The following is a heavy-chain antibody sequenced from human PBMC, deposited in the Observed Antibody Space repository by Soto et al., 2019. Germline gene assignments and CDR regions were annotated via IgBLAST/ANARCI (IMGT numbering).Heavy chain of an antibody. CDR3: ARGVPYYYHAMDV. D-gene: IGHD3-10*01. Sequence: GSGPTLVNPTQTLTLTCTFSGFSLNTSGMCVSWIRQPPGKALEWLALIDSDDDKSYSTSLKTRLTISKDTSKNQVVLTMTNMDPVDTATYFCARGVPYYYHAMDVWCQGTTVTVSS. CDR1: GFSLNTSGMC. V-gene: IGHV2-70*01. J-gene: IGHJ6*02. CDR2: IDSDDDK.